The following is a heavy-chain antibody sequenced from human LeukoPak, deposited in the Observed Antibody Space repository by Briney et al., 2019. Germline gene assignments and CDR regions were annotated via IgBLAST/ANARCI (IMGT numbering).Heavy chain of an antibody. D-gene: IGHD3-3*01. V-gene: IGHV3-23*01. CDR2: ISGSGSAK. J-gene: IGHJ4*02. Sequence: GGSLRLSCVASGFPFTNYAMSWIRQAPGKGLEWVLSISGSGSAKYFADSVKGRFTISRDNSKNTLYLQMNSLRAEDTAVYYCAKDFSDFTIFGVVHDYWGQGTLVTVSS. CDR1: GFPFTNYA. CDR3: AKDFSDFTIFGVVHDY.